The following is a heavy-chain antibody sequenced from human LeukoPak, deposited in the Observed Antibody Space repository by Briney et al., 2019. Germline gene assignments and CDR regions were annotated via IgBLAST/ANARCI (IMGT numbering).Heavy chain of an antibody. CDR3: ARGRSTSSWECDY. V-gene: IGHV3-48*02. Sequence: GSPRLSCAASGFTFNSYRMNWFRPAPGEGLGGVSYVSSVISSMYYADSVKGRFTISRDNAKNLLYLQMNSLRDDDTAVYYCARGRSTSSWECDYWGQGTLVTVSS. CDR2: VSSVISSM. J-gene: IGHJ4*02. D-gene: IGHD6-6*01. CDR1: GFTFNSYR.